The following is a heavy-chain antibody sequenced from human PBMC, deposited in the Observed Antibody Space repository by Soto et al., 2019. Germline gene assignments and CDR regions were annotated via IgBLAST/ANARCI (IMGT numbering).Heavy chain of an antibody. CDR3: ARLVRPIFGVGQPDYYYYGMDV. V-gene: IGHV1-46*01. Sequence: GASVKVSCKASGYTFTSYYMYWVRRAPGQGLEWMGIINPSGGSTSYAQKFQGRVTMTRDTSTSTVYMELSSLRSEDTAVYYCARLVRPIFGVGQPDYYYYGMDVWGQGTTVTVSS. J-gene: IGHJ6*02. CDR2: INPSGGST. D-gene: IGHD3-3*01. CDR1: GYTFTSYY.